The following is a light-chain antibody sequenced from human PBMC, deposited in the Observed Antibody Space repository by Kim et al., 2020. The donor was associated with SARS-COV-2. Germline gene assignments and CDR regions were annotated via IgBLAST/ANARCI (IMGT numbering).Light chain of an antibody. V-gene: IGKV1D-16*01. Sequence: ASIGDRVTITCRASQDISSWLAWYQQKPERAPKALISAASSLQSGVPSRFSGSGSGTDFTLTINNLQPEDFATYYCKQYNSYPITFGQGTRLEIK. CDR3: KQYNSYPIT. CDR1: QDISSW. CDR2: AAS. J-gene: IGKJ5*01.